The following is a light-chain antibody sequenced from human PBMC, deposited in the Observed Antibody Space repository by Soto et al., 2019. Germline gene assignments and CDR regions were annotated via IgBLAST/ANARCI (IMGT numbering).Light chain of an antibody. CDR1: QNISVY. CDR2: AAS. Sequence: EIVLTHSPATLSLSPCEKATLSSSASQNISVYLAWYRHKPGQAPRLLIYAASNRATGIPARFSGSGSGTDFTLTISSLQSEDFAVYYCQQYNNWPPKTFGQGTKVDTK. J-gene: IGKJ1*01. CDR3: QQYNNWPPKT. V-gene: IGKV3-11*01.